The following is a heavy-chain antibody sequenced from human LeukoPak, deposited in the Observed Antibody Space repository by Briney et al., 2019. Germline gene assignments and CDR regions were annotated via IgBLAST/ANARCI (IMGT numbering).Heavy chain of an antibody. CDR1: GFTLSNYA. J-gene: IGHJ3*02. V-gene: IGHV3-23*01. CDR3: GKDSGYCSSGSCYVVAFDI. CDR2: ISDSAGST. Sequence: GGSLRLSCAASGFTLSNYAMSWVRQAPGKGVEWVSGISDSAGSTYYADCVKGRSTISRDNSKSTLFLQMNSLRADDTAVYHCGKDSGYCSSGSCYVVAFDIWGQGTMVTVSS. D-gene: IGHD2-15*01.